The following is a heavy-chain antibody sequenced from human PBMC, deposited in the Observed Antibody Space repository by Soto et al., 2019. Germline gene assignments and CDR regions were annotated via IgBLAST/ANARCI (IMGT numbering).Heavy chain of an antibody. J-gene: IGHJ5*02. CDR2: INPNSGGT. D-gene: IGHD2-2*01. CDR3: ARGKYCSSTSCNWFDP. Sequence: ASVKVSCKASGYTFTGYYMHWVRQAPGQGLEWMGWINPNSGGTNYAQKFQGRVTMTRDTSISTAYMELSRLRSDDTAVYYCARGKYCSSTSCNWFDPWGQGTLVTVSS. CDR1: GYTFTGYY. V-gene: IGHV1-2*02.